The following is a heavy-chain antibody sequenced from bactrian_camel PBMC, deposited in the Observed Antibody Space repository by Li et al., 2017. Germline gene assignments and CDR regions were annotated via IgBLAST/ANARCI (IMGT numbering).Heavy chain of an antibody. CDR3: AALRRGLGEHKRSNLPHSNLVRGDYKY. D-gene: IGHD1*01. J-gene: IGHJ4*01. V-gene: IGHV3S53*01. Sequence: HVQLVESGGGSVQAGGSLRLSCVASGDVYNSNAMAWFRQAPGKEREGVAVIASAGTTTYSDSVQGRFIISNDPYKNTLYLQMNSLEPEDTAMYYCAALRRGLGEHKRSNLPHSNLVRGDYKYWGQGTQVTVS. CDR1: GDVYNSNA. CDR2: IASAGTT.